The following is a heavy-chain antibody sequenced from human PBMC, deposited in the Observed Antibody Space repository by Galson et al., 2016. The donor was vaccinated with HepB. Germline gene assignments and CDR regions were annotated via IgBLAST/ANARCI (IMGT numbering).Heavy chain of an antibody. CDR3: AREPSHSSDWEYYFDS. Sequence: ETLSLTCTVSGGSITSYYWSWIRQPPGKDLEWLGSIYYNGRSNYNHSLKSRVTISVDTSENQFSLNLTSVTAPDTAVYYCAREPSHSSDWEYYFDSWGQGAPVTVSS. V-gene: IGHV4-59*01. D-gene: IGHD6-19*01. J-gene: IGHJ4*02. CDR2: IYYNGRS. CDR1: GGSITSYY.